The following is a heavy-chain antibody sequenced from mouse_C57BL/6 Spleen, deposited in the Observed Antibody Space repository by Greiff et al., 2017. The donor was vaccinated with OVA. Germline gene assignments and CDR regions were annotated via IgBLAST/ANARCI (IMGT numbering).Heavy chain of an antibody. CDR3: AREGLRRPFDY. CDR1: GYAFSSSW. CDR2: IYPGDGDT. D-gene: IGHD2-4*01. Sequence: QVQLQQSGPELVKPGASVKISCKASGYAFSSSWMNWVKQRPGKGLEWIGRIYPGDGDTNYNGKFKGKATLTADKSSSTAYMQLSSLTSEDSAVYFCAREGLRRPFDYWGQGTTLTVSS. J-gene: IGHJ2*01. V-gene: IGHV1-82*01.